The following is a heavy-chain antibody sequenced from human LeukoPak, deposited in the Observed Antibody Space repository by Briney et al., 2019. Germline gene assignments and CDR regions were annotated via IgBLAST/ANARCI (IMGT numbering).Heavy chain of an antibody. CDR2: IRNDESGK. V-gene: IGHV3-30*02. J-gene: IGHJ6*03. D-gene: IGHD6-6*01. CDR3: ARATVPLEYSSSSHFYYYYMDV. CDR1: GFTFTSYY. Sequence: GGSLRLSCAASGFTFTSYYMHWVRQAPGKGLEWVSFIRNDESGKYYADSVKGRFTISRDNSKNTLYLQMNSLRGEDTAVYYCARATVPLEYSSSSHFYYYYMDVWGKGTTVAVSS.